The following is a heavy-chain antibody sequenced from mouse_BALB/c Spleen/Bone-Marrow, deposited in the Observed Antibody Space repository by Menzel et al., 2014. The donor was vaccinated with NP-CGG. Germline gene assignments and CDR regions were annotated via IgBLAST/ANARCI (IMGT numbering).Heavy chain of an antibody. V-gene: IGHV4-1*02. D-gene: IGHD2-4*01. CDR3: ARPPHYDYAWYAY. CDR2: INPDSSTI. Sequence: EVMLVESGGGLVQPGGSLKLSCAASGFDFSRYWMSWVRQAPGKGLEWIGEINPDSSTINYTPSLKDKFIISRDNAKNXLYLQMSKVRSEDTALYYRARPPHYDYAWYAYWGQGTLVTVSA. J-gene: IGHJ3*01. CDR1: GFDFSRYW.